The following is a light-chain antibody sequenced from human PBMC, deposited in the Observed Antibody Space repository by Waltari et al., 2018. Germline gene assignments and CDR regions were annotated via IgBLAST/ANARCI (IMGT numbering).Light chain of an antibody. CDR1: ISNIGSAT. CDR3: STWDHSLKGPV. J-gene: IGLJ2*01. CDR2: SDF. Sequence: QSVLTQPPSVSATPGQRVTIPRSGSISNIGSATVKWYHHLPGPAPILVMFSDFQRPSGVPERLSGSNSGTSASLAISGLQSDDEAVYFCSTWDHSLKGPVFGGGTKLTVL. V-gene: IGLV1-44*01.